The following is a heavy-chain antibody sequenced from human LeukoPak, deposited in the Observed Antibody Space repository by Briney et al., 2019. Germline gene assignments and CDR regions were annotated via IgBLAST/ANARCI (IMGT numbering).Heavy chain of an antibody. CDR2: IIPILGIA. J-gene: IGHJ4*02. D-gene: IGHD5-18*01. CDR1: VGTFISYA. V-gene: IGHV1-69*04. CDR3: ARSIWVDTAMVAVVFDY. Sequence: ASVTVSFTSSVGTFISYAISWVRQARGQGGEGMGRIIPILGIANYAQKFQGRVTITADKSTSTAYIALSSLRSEDTAVYYCARSIWVDTAMVAVVFDYWGQGTLVTVSS.